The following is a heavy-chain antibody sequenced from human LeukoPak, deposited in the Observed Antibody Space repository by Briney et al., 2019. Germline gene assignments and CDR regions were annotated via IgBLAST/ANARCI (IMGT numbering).Heavy chain of an antibody. CDR2: INPNSGGT. Sequence: ASVKVSCKASGYTFTSYGISWVRQAPGQGLEWMGWINPNSGGTNYAQKFQGRVTMTRDTSISTAYMELSRLRSDDTAVYYCARDLTMIVVVTSTRYDYWGQGTLVTVSS. V-gene: IGHV1-2*02. CDR3: ARDLTMIVVVTSTRYDY. D-gene: IGHD3-22*01. J-gene: IGHJ4*02. CDR1: GYTFTSYG.